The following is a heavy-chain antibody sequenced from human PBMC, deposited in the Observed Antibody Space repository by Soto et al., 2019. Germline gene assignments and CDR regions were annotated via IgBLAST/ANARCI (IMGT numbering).Heavy chain of an antibody. CDR3: AHKEFRTSSPFDF. V-gene: IGHV2-5*02. J-gene: IGHJ4*02. CDR2: INWDDDR. Sequence: QITLKESGPALVKPTQTLTLTCTFSGFSLTTNGVGVAWIRQPPGKALEWLALINWDDDRHYNPSLTSRLTITKDTSKNQVVPTITNMDPVDTATYYCAHKEFRTSSPFDFGGPGILVTVSS. CDR1: GFSLTTNGVG.